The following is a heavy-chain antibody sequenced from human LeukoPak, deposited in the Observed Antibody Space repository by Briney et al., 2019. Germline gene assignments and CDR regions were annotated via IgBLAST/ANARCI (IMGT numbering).Heavy chain of an antibody. CDR1: GFTCSSCW. V-gene: IGHV3-7*01. Sequence: GGSLRLSCAASGFTCSSCWMSWVRQAPGKGLEWVANIKQDGSEKYYVDSVKGRFTISRDNAKNSLYLQMNSLRAEDTAVYYCARIRRGWSQNWDYWGQGTLVTVSS. CDR3: ARIRRGWSQNWDY. J-gene: IGHJ4*02. D-gene: IGHD6-19*01. CDR2: IKQDGSEK.